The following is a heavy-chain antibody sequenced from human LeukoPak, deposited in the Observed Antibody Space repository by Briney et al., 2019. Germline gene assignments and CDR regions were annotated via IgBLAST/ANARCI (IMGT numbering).Heavy chain of an antibody. V-gene: IGHV7-4-1*02. CDR3: ARIGSVYNHYYYGMDV. J-gene: IGHJ6*02. Sequence: ASVKVSCKASGYTFTSYAMNWVRQAPGQGLEWMGWINTNTGNPTYAQGFTGRFVFSLDTSVSTAYLQISSLKAEDTAVYYCARIGSVYNHYYYGMDVWGQGTTVTVSS. CDR2: INTNTGNP. CDR1: GYTFTSYA. D-gene: IGHD5/OR15-5a*01.